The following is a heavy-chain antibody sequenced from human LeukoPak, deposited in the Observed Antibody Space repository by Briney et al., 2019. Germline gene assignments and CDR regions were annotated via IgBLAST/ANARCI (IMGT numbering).Heavy chain of an antibody. CDR2: ISYDGSNK. Sequence: QAGGSLRLSCAASGFTFSSYGMHWVRQAPGKGLEWVAVISYDGSNKYYADSVKGRFTISRDNSKNTLYLQMNSLRAEDTAVYYCARVKRDLGYYDSSGPIDYWGQGTLVTVSS. V-gene: IGHV3-30*12. CDR3: ARVKRDLGYYDSSGPIDY. D-gene: IGHD3-22*01. J-gene: IGHJ4*02. CDR1: GFTFSSYG.